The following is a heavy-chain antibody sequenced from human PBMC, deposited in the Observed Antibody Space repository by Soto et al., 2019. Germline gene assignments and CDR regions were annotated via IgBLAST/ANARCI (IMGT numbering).Heavy chain of an antibody. J-gene: IGHJ6*02. CDR3: ARGRRVATIIVTYGMDV. CDR1: GFTFSSYA. V-gene: IGHV3-23*01. CDR2: ISGSGGST. D-gene: IGHD5-12*01. Sequence: HPGGSLRLSCAASGFTFSSYAMSWVRQAPGKGLEWVSAISGSGGSTYYADSVKGRFTISRDNSKNTLYLQMNSLRAEDTAVYYCARGRRVATIIVTYGMDVWGQGTTVTV.